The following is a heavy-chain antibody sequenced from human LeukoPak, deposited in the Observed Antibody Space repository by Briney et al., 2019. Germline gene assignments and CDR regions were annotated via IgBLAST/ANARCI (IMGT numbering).Heavy chain of an antibody. CDR2: INHSGST. D-gene: IGHD3-10*01. CDR3: ASYYYGSGSYFFDY. J-gene: IGHJ4*02. V-gene: IGHV4-34*01. Sequence: SETLSHTCAVYGGSFSGYYWSWIRQPPGKGLEWIGEINHSGSTNYNPSLKSRVTISVDTSKNQFSLKLSPVTAADTAVYYCASYYYGSGSYFFDYWGQGTLVTVSS. CDR1: GGSFSGYY.